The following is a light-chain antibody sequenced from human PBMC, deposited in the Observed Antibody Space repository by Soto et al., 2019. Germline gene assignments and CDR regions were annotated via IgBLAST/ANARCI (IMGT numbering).Light chain of an antibody. J-gene: IGKJ3*01. CDR1: QSISSY. CDR2: DAS. Sequence: EILLTQSPATLSLSPGERATLSCRASQSISSYLAWFQQKPGQAPRLLIYDASNRATGIPARFSGSGSGTDFTLTISRLEPEDFAVYYCQQYGSSPGTFGPGTKVDIK. V-gene: IGKV3-20*01. CDR3: QQYGSSPGT.